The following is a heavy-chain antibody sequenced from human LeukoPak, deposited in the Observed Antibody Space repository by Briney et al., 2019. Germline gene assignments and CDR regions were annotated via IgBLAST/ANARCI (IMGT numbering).Heavy chain of an antibody. V-gene: IGHV4-59*01. CDR2: FYYSGST. J-gene: IGHJ4*02. CDR1: VGFFRSYH. D-gene: IGHD5-18*01. CDR3: ARDGPYTAEVDY. Sequence: SETLSLICSVSVGFFRSYHWSWMRQSPGKALVWIGYFYYSGSTNYNPSLKSRLTISVDPSKNQISLKLSSVTAADTAVYYRARDGPYTAEVDYWGPGTLVTVSS.